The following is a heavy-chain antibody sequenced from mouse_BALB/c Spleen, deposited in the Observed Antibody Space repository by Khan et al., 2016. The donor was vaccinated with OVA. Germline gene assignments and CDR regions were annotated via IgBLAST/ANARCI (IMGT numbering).Heavy chain of an antibody. D-gene: IGHD2-1*01. CDR2: IDPANGDT. Sequence: VQLQQSGAELVKPGASVKLSCTASGFNIKDTYIHWVKERPEQGPEWIGRIDPANGDTKYDPKFQGKATITADPSSNTAYLQLSSLTSEDTAVYYWATLYGSPFTYWGQGTLVTVSA. V-gene: IGHV14-3*02. CDR3: ATLYGSPFTY. J-gene: IGHJ3*01. CDR1: GFNIKDTY.